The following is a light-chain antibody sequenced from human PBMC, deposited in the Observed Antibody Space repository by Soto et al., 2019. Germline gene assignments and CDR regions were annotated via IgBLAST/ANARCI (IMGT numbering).Light chain of an antibody. J-gene: IGKJ4*01. V-gene: IGKV3D-20*02. Sequence: EIVLTQSPATLSLSPGERATLSCGASQSVSSSYLAWYQQKPGLAPRLLIYGASIRATGVPATFSGSGSGTEFTLTISSLEPEDFAVYYCQQRSNWPPLTFGGGTKVDIK. CDR3: QQRSNWPPLT. CDR2: GAS. CDR1: QSVSSSY.